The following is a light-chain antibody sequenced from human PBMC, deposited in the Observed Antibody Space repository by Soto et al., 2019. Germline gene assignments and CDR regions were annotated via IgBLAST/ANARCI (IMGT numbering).Light chain of an antibody. CDR3: TSYAGSNTYV. CDR2: EVS. J-gene: IGLJ1*01. Sequence: QSVLTQPPSASGSPGQSVTISCTGTSSDVGNCNYVSWYQHHPGKAPKLMIYEVSKWPSGVPDRFSGSKSGNTASLTVSGLQAEDEADYYCTSYAGSNTYVFGTGTKVTVL. V-gene: IGLV2-8*01. CDR1: SSDVGNCNY.